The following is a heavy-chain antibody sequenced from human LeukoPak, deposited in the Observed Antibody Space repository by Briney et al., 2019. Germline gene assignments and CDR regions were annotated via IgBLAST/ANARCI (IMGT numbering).Heavy chain of an antibody. V-gene: IGHV1-46*01. CDR1: GYTFTSYY. D-gene: IGHD6-19*01. Sequence: ASVKVSCTASGYTFTSYYMHWVRQAPGQGLKWMGIINPSGGSTSYAQKFQGRVTMTRDTSTSTVYMELSSLRSEDTAVYYCAREDSSGWYVFDYWGQGTLVTVSS. CDR3: AREDSSGWYVFDY. J-gene: IGHJ4*02. CDR2: INPSGGST.